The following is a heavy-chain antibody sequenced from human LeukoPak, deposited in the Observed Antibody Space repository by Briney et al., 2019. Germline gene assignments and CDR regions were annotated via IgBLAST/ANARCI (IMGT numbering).Heavy chain of an antibody. V-gene: IGHV4-34*01. Sequence: SETLSLTCAVYGGSFSGYYWSWIRQPPGKGLEWIGEINHSGSTNYNPSLKSRVTISVDTSKNHFSLKLSSVTAADTAVYYCARGLSITIFGVARNFDYWGQGPLVTVS. CDR1: GGSFSGYY. D-gene: IGHD3-3*01. J-gene: IGHJ4*02. CDR3: ARGLSITIFGVARNFDY. CDR2: INHSGST.